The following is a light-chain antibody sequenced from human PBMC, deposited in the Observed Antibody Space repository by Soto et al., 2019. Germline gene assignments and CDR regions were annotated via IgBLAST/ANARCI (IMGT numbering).Light chain of an antibody. V-gene: IGKV3-15*01. CDR3: QQYNNWPAWT. Sequence: EIVMTQSPATLSVSPGERATLSCRASQSVSSNLAWYQQEPGQAPRLLIYGASTRATGIPARFSGSGSGTEFTLTISSLQSEDFAVYYCQQYNNWPAWTFGQGTKV. CDR1: QSVSSN. J-gene: IGKJ1*01. CDR2: GAS.